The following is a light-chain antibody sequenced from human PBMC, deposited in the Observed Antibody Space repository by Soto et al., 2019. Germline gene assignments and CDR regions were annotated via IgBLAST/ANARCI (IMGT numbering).Light chain of an antibody. CDR2: EVT. CDR1: SSDVGAYNF. CDR3: SSYTSSSHVV. J-gene: IGLJ2*01. V-gene: IGLV2-14*01. Sequence: QPVLTQPASVSGSPGQSITISCAGSSSDVGAYNFVSWYQQHPGKAPKLMIYEVTSRPSGISRRFSGSKSANTASLTISGLQPEDEADYYCSSYTSSSHVVFGGGTKLTVL.